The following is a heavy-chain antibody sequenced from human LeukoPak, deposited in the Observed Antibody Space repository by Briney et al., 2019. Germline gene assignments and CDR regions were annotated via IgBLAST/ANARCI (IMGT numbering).Heavy chain of an antibody. CDR2: ISSSGSTI. D-gene: IGHD3-3*01. J-gene: IGHJ4*02. Sequence: GGSLRLSCAASGFTFSSYEMNWVRQAPGKGLEWVSYISSSGSTIYYADSVKGRFTISRDNAKNSLYLQMNSLRAEDTAVYYCATETAQSRVVIEDYWGQGTLVTVSS. V-gene: IGHV3-48*03. CDR1: GFTFSSYE. CDR3: ATETAQSRVVIEDY.